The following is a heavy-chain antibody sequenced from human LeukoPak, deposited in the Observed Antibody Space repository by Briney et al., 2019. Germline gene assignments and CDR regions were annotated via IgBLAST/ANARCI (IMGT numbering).Heavy chain of an antibody. Sequence: GGSLRPSCAASDFTFSNYYMTWIRQAPGKGLEWLSYIDSSGNTIYYADSVKGRFRISRDNAKNSVFLEMNSLRPEDTAMYYCASGTLLAVASLDSWVRGTLVTVSS. J-gene: IGHJ4*02. CDR1: DFTFSNYY. CDR2: IDSSGNTI. D-gene: IGHD6-19*01. V-gene: IGHV3-11*01. CDR3: ASGTLLAVASLDS.